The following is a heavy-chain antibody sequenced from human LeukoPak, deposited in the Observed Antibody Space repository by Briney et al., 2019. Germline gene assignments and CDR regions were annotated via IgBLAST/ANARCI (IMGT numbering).Heavy chain of an antibody. CDR1: GFTFSSYW. Sequence: GGSLRLSCAASGFTFSSYWMSWVRQAPGKGLEWVANIKQDGSEKYYVDSVKGRFTISRDNAKDSLYLQMNSLRAEDTAVYYCARRTIYYDSSGSNYARFDYWGQGTLVTVSS. CDR3: ARRTIYYDSSGSNYARFDY. D-gene: IGHD3-22*01. CDR2: IKQDGSEK. J-gene: IGHJ4*02. V-gene: IGHV3-7*01.